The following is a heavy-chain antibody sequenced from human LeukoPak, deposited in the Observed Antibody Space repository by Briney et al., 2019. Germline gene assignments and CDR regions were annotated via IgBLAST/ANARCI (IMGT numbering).Heavy chain of an antibody. D-gene: IGHD3-10*01. CDR3: ARAGYGSGSKRRPSYYYYMDV. V-gene: IGHV4-34*01. Sequence: SETLSLTCAVYGGSFSGYYWSWIRQPPGKGLEWIGEINHSGSTNYNPSLKSRVTISVDTSKNQFSLKLSSVTAADTAVYYCARAGYGSGSKRRPSYYYYMDVWGKGTTVTVSS. CDR2: INHSGST. J-gene: IGHJ6*03. CDR1: GGSFSGYY.